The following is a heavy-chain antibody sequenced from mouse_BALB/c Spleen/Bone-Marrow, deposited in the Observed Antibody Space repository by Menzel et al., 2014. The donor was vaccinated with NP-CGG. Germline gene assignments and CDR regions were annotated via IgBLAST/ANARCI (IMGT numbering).Heavy chain of an antibody. J-gene: IGHJ3*01. CDR1: GYSFTGYN. V-gene: IGHV1-39*01. D-gene: IGHD2-3*01. CDR3: ARTDGYYVAWLAY. CDR2: IVPYYGGT. Sequence: VQLQQSGPELEKPGASVKISCKASGYSFTGYNMNWVKQSNGKSLEWIGNIVPYYGGTSYNQKFKGKATLTVAKSSSTAYMQLKSLTSEDSAVYYWARTDGYYVAWLAYGGKGTRVTVSA.